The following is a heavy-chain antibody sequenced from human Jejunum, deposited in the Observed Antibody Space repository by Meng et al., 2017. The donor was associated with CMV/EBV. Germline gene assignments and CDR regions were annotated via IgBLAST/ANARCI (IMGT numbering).Heavy chain of an antibody. CDR2: IRDSGANT. J-gene: IGHJ3*01. CDR3: ARALGLGAVMPNYDAFDL. D-gene: IGHD6-19*01. CDR1: SGYG. V-gene: IGHV3-23*01. Sequence: SGYGMSWVRKAPGKGLEWVSAIRDSGANTYYAGSVTGRFTISRDNSHNTLYLQMHSLRAEDTAVYYCARALGLGAVMPNYDAFDLWGQGTVVTVSS.